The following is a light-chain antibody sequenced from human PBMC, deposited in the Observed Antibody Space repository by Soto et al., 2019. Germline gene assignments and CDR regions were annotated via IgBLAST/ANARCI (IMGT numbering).Light chain of an antibody. CDR2: DDS. Sequence: SYELTQPPSVSVAPGQTARITCGGDNIGSKNVPWYQQKPGQAPVVVVYDDSDRPSGIPERFSGSNSGNTATLTSGRVEAGDEADEDCMVWDSSSASGVFGGGTKLTVL. V-gene: IGLV3-21*02. CDR3: MVWDSSSASGV. CDR1: NIGSKN. J-gene: IGLJ3*02.